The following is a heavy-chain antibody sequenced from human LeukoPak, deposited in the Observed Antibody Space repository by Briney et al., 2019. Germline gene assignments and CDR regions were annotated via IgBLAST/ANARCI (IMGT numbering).Heavy chain of an antibody. D-gene: IGHD6-19*01. CDR1: GFTFSSHD. J-gene: IGHJ4*02. CDR2: ISYDGGKK. Sequence: GGSLRLSCAASGFTFSSHDMHWVRQAPGKGLEWVAFISYDGGKKDYADSVKGRFTISRDNSRNTLYLQMNSLRAEDTAVYYCAKGSIAVAGTYYFDYWGQGTLVTVSS. V-gene: IGHV3-30*18. CDR3: AKGSIAVAGTYYFDY.